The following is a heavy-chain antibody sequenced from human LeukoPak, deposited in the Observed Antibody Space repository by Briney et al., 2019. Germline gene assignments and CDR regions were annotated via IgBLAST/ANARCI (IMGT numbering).Heavy chain of an antibody. CDR1: GYIFTDYY. D-gene: IGHD2-2*01. Sequence: ASVKVSCKASGYIFTDYYMHWVRQAPGQELGWMGRINPNSGGTNYAQKFQGRVTMTRDTSMSTAYMELRSLRSDDTAVYYCARDQADIVVVPAPYYGMDVWGQGTTVTVSS. V-gene: IGHV1/OR15-1*04. CDR2: INPNSGGT. CDR3: ARDQADIVVVPAPYYGMDV. J-gene: IGHJ6*02.